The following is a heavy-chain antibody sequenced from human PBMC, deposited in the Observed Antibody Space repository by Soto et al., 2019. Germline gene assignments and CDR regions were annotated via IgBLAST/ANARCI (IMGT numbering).Heavy chain of an antibody. CDR3: ARDRHCISTSCYDAFDI. CDR2: INPNSGGT. Sequence: GASVKVSCKASGYTLTGYYMHWVRQAPGQGLEWMGWINPNSGGTNYAQKFQGWVTMTRDTPISTAYMELSRLRSDDTAVYYCARDRHCISTSCYDAFDIWGQGTMVTVSS. V-gene: IGHV1-2*04. J-gene: IGHJ3*02. D-gene: IGHD2-2*01. CDR1: GYTLTGYY.